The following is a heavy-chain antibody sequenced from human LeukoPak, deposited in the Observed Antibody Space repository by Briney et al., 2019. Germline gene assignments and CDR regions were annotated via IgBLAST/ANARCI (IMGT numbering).Heavy chain of an antibody. V-gene: IGHV4-34*01. Sequence: SETLSLTWAVSGXSFSGYYGSWIRQPPGKGLEWIAEINHSGSTNYNPYLKSRVTISVDKSKNQFSLKLSSVIAADTAVYYCARYSDSSGRWAFDIWGQGTMVTVSS. J-gene: IGHJ3*02. CDR2: INHSGST. CDR1: GXSFSGYY. CDR3: ARYSDSSGRWAFDI. D-gene: IGHD3-22*01.